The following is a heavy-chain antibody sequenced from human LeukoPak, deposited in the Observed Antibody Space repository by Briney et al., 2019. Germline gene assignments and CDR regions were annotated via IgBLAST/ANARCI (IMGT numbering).Heavy chain of an antibody. CDR3: ARPSDTIFGVVWYSQH. Sequence: SETLSLTCAVSGYSISRGYYWGWIRQPPGKGLEWIGSIYHSGSTYYNPSLKSRVTISVDTSKNQFSLKLSSVTAADTAVYYCARPSDTIFGVVWYSQHWGQGTLVTVSS. CDR2: IYHSGST. D-gene: IGHD3-3*01. J-gene: IGHJ1*01. V-gene: IGHV4-38-2*01. CDR1: GYSISRGYY.